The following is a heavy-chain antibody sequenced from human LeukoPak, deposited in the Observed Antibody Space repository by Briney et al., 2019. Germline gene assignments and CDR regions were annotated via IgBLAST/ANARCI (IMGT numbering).Heavy chain of an antibody. CDR1: GGTFSSYT. CDR3: AREKDSYDFWSGYNWFDP. CDR2: IIPILGIA. V-gene: IGHV1-69*04. J-gene: IGHJ5*02. Sequence: ASVKVSCKASGGTFSSYTISWVRQAPGQGLEWMGRIIPILGIANYAQKFQGGVTITADKSTSTAYMELSSLRSEDTAVYYCAREKDSYDFWSGYNWFDPWGQGTLVTVSS. D-gene: IGHD3-3*01.